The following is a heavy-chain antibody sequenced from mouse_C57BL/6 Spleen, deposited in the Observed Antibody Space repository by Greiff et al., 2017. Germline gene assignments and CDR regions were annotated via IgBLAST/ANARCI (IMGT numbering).Heavy chain of an antibody. J-gene: IGHJ4*01. CDR3: ASRLGRAMDY. V-gene: IGHV1-82*01. D-gene: IGHD4-1*01. CDR2: IYPGDGDT. CDR1: GYAFSSSW. Sequence: VKLLESGPELVKPGASVKISCKASGYAFSSSWMNWVKQRPGKGLEWIGRIYPGDGDTNYNGKFKGKATLTADKSSSTAYMQLSSLTSEDSAVYFCASRLGRAMDYWGQGTSVTVSS.